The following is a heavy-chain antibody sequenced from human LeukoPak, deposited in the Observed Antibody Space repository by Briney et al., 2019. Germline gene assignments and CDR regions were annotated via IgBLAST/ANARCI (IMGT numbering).Heavy chain of an antibody. CDR1: GFTFDDYG. Sequence: GGSLRLACAASGFTFDDYGMSAGRQAPGKGLEWGSGVNWNVGSTGYADSVNVRFTISRDNAQNSLYLQMHSRRAEDTALYTCARVAYGSGSYYPDYWGQGTLVTVCS. D-gene: IGHD3-10*01. CDR3: ARVAYGSGSYYPDY. CDR2: VNWNVGST. J-gene: IGHJ4*02. V-gene: IGHV3-20*01.